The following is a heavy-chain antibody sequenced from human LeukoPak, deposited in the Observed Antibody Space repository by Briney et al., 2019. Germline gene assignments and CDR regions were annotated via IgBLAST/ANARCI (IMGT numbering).Heavy chain of an antibody. CDR1: GGTFSSYA. CDR3: ASKAMKIKHRITMIVVALDY. V-gene: IGHV1-69*05. D-gene: IGHD3-22*01. CDR2: IIPIFGTA. J-gene: IGHJ4*02. Sequence: SVKVSCKASGGTFSSYAISWVRQAPGQGLEWMGRIIPIFGTANYAQKFQGRVTITTDESTSTAYMELSSLRSEDTAVYYCASKAMKIKHRITMIVVALDYWGQGTLVTVSS.